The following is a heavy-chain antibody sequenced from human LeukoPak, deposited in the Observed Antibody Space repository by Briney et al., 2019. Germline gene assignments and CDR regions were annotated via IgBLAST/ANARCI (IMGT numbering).Heavy chain of an antibody. CDR1: GFTFSGYG. Sequence: GGSLRLSCAASGFTFSGYGMHWVRQAPGKGLEWVAFIRYDGSNKYYADSVKGRFTISRDNSKNTLYLQMNSLRAEDTAVYYCAHKTDSGGQGDYWGPGTLVTVSS. CDR3: AHKTDSGGQGDY. CDR2: IRYDGSNK. V-gene: IGHV3-30*02. D-gene: IGHD3-22*01. J-gene: IGHJ4*02.